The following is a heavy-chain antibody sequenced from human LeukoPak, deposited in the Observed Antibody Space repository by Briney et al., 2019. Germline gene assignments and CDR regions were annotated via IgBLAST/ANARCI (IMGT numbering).Heavy chain of an antibody. CDR2: IRGSGGST. CDR3: AITPYYAFWGGRAPLDF. CDR1: GFTFSSYA. Sequence: GGSQRLSYAAAGFTFSSYAMSWVRLAPGKGLEWVSAIRGSGGSTYYADFVKGRYTISRDNSKNTLYLQMNRLRAEDTAGYCCAITPYYAFWGGRAPLDFWAQGTLVTVSS. J-gene: IGHJ4*02. V-gene: IGHV3-23*01. D-gene: IGHD3-3*01.